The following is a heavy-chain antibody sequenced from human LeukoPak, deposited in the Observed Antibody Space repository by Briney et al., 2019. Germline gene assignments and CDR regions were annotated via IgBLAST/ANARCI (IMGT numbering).Heavy chain of an antibody. J-gene: IGHJ2*01. CDR1: GGSISSYY. D-gene: IGHD1-14*01. CDR3: AGRVESTGSFDL. Sequence: SETLPLTCTVSGGSISSYYWSWIRQPAGKGLEWIGRIYTSGSTNYNPSLKSRVTMSVDTSKNQFSLKLSSVTAADTAVYYCAGRVESTGSFDLWGRGTLVTVSS. V-gene: IGHV4-4*07. CDR2: IYTSGST.